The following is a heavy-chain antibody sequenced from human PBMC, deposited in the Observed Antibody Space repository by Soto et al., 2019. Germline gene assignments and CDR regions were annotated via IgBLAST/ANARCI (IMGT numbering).Heavy chain of an antibody. CDR1: GFTFISSA. Sequence: GASVNVSCKASGFTFISSAMQWVRQARGQRLEWIGWIVVGSGNTNYAQKFQERVTMTRDMSTSTAYMELSSLRSEDTAVYYCATGKYFMIPPDYWGQGTLVTVPQ. CDR2: IVVGSGNT. CDR3: ATGKYFMIPPDY. V-gene: IGHV1-58*02. D-gene: IGHD3-3*01. J-gene: IGHJ4*02.